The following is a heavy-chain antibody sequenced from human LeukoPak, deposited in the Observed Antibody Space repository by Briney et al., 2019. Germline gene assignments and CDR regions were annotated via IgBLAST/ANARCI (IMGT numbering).Heavy chain of an antibody. CDR3: ARREGFGEGYFDS. CDR1: GGSISNTLYY. J-gene: IGHJ4*02. D-gene: IGHD3-10*01. CDR2: IYYSRST. Sequence: PSETLSLTCTVSGGSISNTLYYWAWIRQPPGKGLESIGSIYYSRSTYYSPSLKSRVTISVDTSKNQFSLKLTSVTAADTAVYYCARREGFGEGYFDSWGQGTLVTVSS. V-gene: IGHV4-39*01.